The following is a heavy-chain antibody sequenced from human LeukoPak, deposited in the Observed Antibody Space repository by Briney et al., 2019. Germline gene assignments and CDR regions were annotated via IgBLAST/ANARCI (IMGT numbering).Heavy chain of an antibody. CDR1: GGSISSYH. CDR2: INYSGST. J-gene: IGHJ4*02. V-gene: IGHV4-59*01. CDR3: ARVLLWSGYFPYYFDY. D-gene: IGHD3-3*01. Sequence: SETLSLTCTVSGGSISSYHWSWIRQPPGKELEWLGYINYSGSTNYNPSLKSRVTISLDTSKNQFSLKMTSVTAADTAVYYCARVLLWSGYFPYYFDYWGQGTLVTVSS.